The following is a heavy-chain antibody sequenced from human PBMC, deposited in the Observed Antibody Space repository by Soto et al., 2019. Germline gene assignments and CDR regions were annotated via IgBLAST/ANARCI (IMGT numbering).Heavy chain of an antibody. CDR2: ISAYNGNT. Sequence: GPVKGSRKASGFTFSSYGISWVGQAPGQGLEWMGWISAYNGNTNYAQKLQGRVTMTTDTSTSTAYMELRSLRSDDTAVYYCARGCDAGSYGYTDTWFDPWGQGTLVTVSS. D-gene: IGHD5-18*01. V-gene: IGHV1-18*01. CDR1: GFTFSSYG. J-gene: IGHJ5*02. CDR3: ARGCDAGSYGYTDTWFDP.